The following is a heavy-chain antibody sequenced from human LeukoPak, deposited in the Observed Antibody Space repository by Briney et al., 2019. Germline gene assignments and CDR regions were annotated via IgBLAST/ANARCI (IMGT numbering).Heavy chain of an antibody. Sequence: GGSLRLSCVASGFNFDDYGVGWVRQAPGRGLEWVSGINWNGKTTGYADSVKGRFTISRDNDKNSLYLQMNGLRADDTALYHCVRVGGYYYYYYMDVWGRGTTVTVSS. J-gene: IGHJ6*03. V-gene: IGHV3-20*01. CDR1: GFNFDDYG. CDR3: VRVGGYYYYYYMDV. CDR2: INWNGKTT. D-gene: IGHD3-16*01.